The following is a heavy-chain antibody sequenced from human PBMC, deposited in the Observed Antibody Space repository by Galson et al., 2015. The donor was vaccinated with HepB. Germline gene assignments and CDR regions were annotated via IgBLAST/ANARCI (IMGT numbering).Heavy chain of an antibody. CDR2: ISSNGGST. Sequence: SLRLSCAASGFTFSNYWMHWVRQVPGKGLEYVSAISSNGGSTYYADSVKGRFTISRDNSKNTLYLQMSSLRAEDTAVYYCVKDVGRPWYHWGQGTLVTVSS. CDR3: VKDVGRPWYH. CDR1: GFTFSNYW. D-gene: IGHD6-6*01. J-gene: IGHJ5*02. V-gene: IGHV3-64D*06.